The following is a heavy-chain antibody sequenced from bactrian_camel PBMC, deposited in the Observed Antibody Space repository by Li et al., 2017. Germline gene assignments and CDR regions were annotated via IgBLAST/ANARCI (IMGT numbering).Heavy chain of an antibody. Sequence: HVQLVESGGGSVQAGGSLRLSCVASGYTSKSVCMGWFRQAPGKEREGIAGIRRDGDEYYADSVKGRFTISQDNAKNIIYLQMSSLTPDDTAMYYCAAGTRIIVGDYCDGITAWGQGTQVTVS. CDR1: GYTSKSVC. CDR2: IRRDGDE. CDR3: AAGTRIIVGDYCDGITA. J-gene: IGHJ6*01. D-gene: IGHD3*01. V-gene: IGHV3S6*01.